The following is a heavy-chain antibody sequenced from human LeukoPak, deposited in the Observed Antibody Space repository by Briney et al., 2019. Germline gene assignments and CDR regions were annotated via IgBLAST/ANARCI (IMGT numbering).Heavy chain of an antibody. CDR1: GFTFRSYA. Sequence: GGSLRLSCAASGFTFRSYAVHWVRQAPGKGLEWVAVISYDGSNKYFGDSVKGRFTISGDNSKNTLYLQMDSLRAEDTAIYYCAKAVTSDYHSLYYNYYMDVWGKGTTVTVSS. J-gene: IGHJ6*03. V-gene: IGHV3-30*18. D-gene: IGHD3-10*01. CDR2: ISYDGSNK. CDR3: AKAVTSDYHSLYYNYYMDV.